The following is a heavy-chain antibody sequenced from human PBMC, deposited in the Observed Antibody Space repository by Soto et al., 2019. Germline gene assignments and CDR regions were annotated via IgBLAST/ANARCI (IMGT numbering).Heavy chain of an antibody. CDR1: GFSLSTSGVG. D-gene: IGHD3-10*01. CDR3: APTTAYYYGSGRDAYYYYGMDV. J-gene: IGHJ6*02. Sequence: QITLKESGPTLVKPTQTLTLTCTFSGFSLSTSGVGVGWIRQPPGKALEWLALIYWDDDKRYSPSLKSRLTITNDTPKNXXVXTXXNMHPVDTDTYYCAPTTAYYYGSGRDAYYYYGMDVWGQGTTVTVSS. CDR2: IYWDDDK. V-gene: IGHV2-5*02.